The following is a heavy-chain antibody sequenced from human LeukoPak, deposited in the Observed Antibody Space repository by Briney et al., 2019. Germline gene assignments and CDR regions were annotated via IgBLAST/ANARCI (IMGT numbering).Heavy chain of an antibody. Sequence: GGSLRLSCAASGFTFSSYSMNWVRQAPGKGLEWVSFISSSSSYIYYADSVKGRITISRDNAKNSLYLQMNSLRAEDTAVYYCARDWAGGPHDYWGQGTLVTVSS. V-gene: IGHV3-21*01. J-gene: IGHJ4*02. CDR2: ISSSSSYI. CDR1: GFTFSSYS. CDR3: ARDWAGGPHDY. D-gene: IGHD3-10*01.